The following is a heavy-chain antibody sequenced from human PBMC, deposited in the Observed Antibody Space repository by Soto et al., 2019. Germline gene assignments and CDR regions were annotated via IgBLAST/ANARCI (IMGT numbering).Heavy chain of an antibody. Sequence: GGSLRLSCASSYLDFSSYGIHWVRQAPGKGLEWVAASSYDGRETFYADSAKGRFTVSKEMSKNTAFLQMNALRHGDTAVYFCARDSGWPILNFDNWGQGTPVTVSS. D-gene: IGHD3-10*01. CDR2: SSYDGRET. V-gene: IGHV3-30*03. CDR1: YLDFSSYG. J-gene: IGHJ4*02. CDR3: ARDSGWPILNFDN.